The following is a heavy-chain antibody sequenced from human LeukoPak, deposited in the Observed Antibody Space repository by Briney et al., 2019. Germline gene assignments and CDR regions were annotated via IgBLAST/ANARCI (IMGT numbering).Heavy chain of an antibody. Sequence: GGSLRLSCAASGLIVSSNYMSWVRQAPGKGLEWVSVLYSGGSTYYADSVKGRFTISRDNSKNTLYLQMNSLRAEDTAVYYCAKAGQWLGHYYFDYWGQGTLVTVSS. V-gene: IGHV3-53*01. D-gene: IGHD6-19*01. CDR2: LYSGGST. J-gene: IGHJ4*02. CDR3: AKAGQWLGHYYFDY. CDR1: GLIVSSNY.